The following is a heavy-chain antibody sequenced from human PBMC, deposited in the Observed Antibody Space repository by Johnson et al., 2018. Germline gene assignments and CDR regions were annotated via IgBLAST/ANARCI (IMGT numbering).Heavy chain of an antibody. Sequence: EVQLVETGAEVTKPGESLKISCKGSGYSFTTYWIGWVRQMPGKGLEWMGIIYPRDSDTRYSPSFQGQVTISADKSISPAYLQWSSLKASDSALYYCARGNSGYYIDIWGQGTVVTVSS. CDR3: ARGNSGYYIDI. CDR2: IYPRDSDT. D-gene: IGHD3-22*01. J-gene: IGHJ3*02. CDR1: GYSFTTYW. V-gene: IGHV5-51*01.